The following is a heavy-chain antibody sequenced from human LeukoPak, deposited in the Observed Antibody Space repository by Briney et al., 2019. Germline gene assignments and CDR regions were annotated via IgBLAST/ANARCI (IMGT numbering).Heavy chain of an antibody. D-gene: IGHD3-16*02. V-gene: IGHV5-51*01. CDR1: GYSFTYYW. CDR3: ARRRHGNLWGNYHYTPDY. J-gene: IGHJ4*02. Sequence: GESLKISCQGSGYSFTYYWIGWVRQVPGKGLEWMGIIYPGDSETRYSPSFQCHVTISADNSIHTAFLQWSSLEASATAMYYCARRRHGNLWGNYHYTPDYWGQGTLVTVSS. CDR2: IYPGDSET.